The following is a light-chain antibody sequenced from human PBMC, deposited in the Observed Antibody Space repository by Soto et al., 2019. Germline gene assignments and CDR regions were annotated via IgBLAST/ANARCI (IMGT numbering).Light chain of an antibody. V-gene: IGKV3-15*01. CDR2: GAS. Sequence: EIVMTQSPATLSVSPGERATLSCRASQSVSSNLAWYQQKPGQAPRLLICGASTRATGIPARFSGSGSGTEFTLTISSLQSEDFAVYYCQQYDNWPPTFGQGTRLEN. CDR3: QQYDNWPPT. J-gene: IGKJ5*01. CDR1: QSVSSN.